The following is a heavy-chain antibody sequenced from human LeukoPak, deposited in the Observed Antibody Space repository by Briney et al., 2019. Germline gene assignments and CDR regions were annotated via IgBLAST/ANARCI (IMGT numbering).Heavy chain of an antibody. J-gene: IGHJ3*02. V-gene: IGHV1-2*02. CDR2: INPNSGGT. D-gene: IGHD3-10*01. CDR3: ARDRGEDLGAFDI. Sequence: VASVTVSFKASGYTFTDYYMHWVRQAPGQGREGMGWINPNSGGTNYAQKFQGRVTMTRDTSISTAYMELSRLRSDDTAVYYCARDRGEDLGAFDIWGQGTMVTVSS. CDR1: GYTFTDYY.